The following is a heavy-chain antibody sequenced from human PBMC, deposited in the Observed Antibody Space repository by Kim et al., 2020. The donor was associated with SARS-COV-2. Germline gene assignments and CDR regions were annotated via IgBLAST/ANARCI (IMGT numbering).Heavy chain of an antibody. V-gene: IGHV3-23*01. J-gene: IGHJ4*02. CDR1: GFTFSSYA. CDR2: ISGSGGST. CDR3: AKVTPPPVTMLVVVIRPSYFDY. Sequence: GGSLRLSCAASGFTFSSYAMSWVRQAPGKGLEWVSAISGSGGSTYYADSVKGRFTISRDNSKNTLYLQMNSLRAEDPAVYYCAKVTPPPVTMLVVVIRPSYFDYWGQGTLVTVSS. D-gene: IGHD3-22*01.